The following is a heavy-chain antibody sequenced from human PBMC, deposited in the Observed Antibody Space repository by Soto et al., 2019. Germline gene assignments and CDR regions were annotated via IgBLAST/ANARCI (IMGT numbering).Heavy chain of an antibody. V-gene: IGHV4-59*01. Sequence: SETLSLTCTVSGGSISSYYWSWIRQPPGKGLEWIGYIYYSGSTNYNPSLKSRVTISVDTSKNQFSLKLSSVTAADTAVYYCARATSSSWYLEYYYYYGMDVWGQGTTVTVSS. CDR2: IYYSGST. J-gene: IGHJ6*02. CDR1: GGSISSYY. D-gene: IGHD6-13*01. CDR3: ARATSSSWYLEYYYYYGMDV.